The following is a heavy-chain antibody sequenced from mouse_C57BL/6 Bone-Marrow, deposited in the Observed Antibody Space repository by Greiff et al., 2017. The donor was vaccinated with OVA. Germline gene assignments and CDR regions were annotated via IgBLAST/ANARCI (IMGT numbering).Heavy chain of an antibody. V-gene: IGHV1-18*01. CDR3: ARTDYYGSRGWVAY. J-gene: IGHJ3*01. D-gene: IGHD1-1*01. Sequence: EVKLQESGPELVKPGASVKIPCKASGYTFTDYNMDWVKQSHGKSLEWIGDINPNNGGTIYNQKFKGKATLTVDKSSSTAYMELRSLTSEDSAVYYCARTDYYGSRGWVAYWGQGTLVTVSA. CDR2: INPNNGGT. CDR1: GYTFTDYN.